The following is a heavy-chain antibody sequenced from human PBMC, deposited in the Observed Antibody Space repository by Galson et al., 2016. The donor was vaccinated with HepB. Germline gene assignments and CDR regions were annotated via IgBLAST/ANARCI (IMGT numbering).Heavy chain of an antibody. CDR1: GFTVSSDY. CDR3: ARDPGISTGMVD. V-gene: IGHV3-66*01. CDR2: IYSDGST. J-gene: IGHJ6*02. Sequence: SLRLSCAASGFTVSSDYMSWVRQAPGKGPEWVSVIYSDGSTHYVDSVKGRFSISRDNSKNTVYFQMNSLRAEDTAVYYCARDPGISTGMVDWGQGTTVTVSS.